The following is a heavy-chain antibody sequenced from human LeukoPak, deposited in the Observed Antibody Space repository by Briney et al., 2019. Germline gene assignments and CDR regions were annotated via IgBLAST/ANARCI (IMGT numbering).Heavy chain of an antibody. J-gene: IGHJ4*02. D-gene: IGHD3-10*01. V-gene: IGHV1-69*04. CDR3: ARDTGAMVRGALFDY. CDR2: IIPILGIA. Sequence: ASVKVSCKASGGTFSSYAISWVRQAPGQGLEWMGRIIPILGIANYAQKFQGRVTITAGKSTSTAYMELSSLRSEDTAVYYCARDTGAMVRGALFDYWGQGTLVTVSS. CDR1: GGTFSSYA.